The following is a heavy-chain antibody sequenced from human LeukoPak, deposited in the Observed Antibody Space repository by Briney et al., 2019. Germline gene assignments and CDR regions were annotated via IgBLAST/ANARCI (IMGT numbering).Heavy chain of an antibody. Sequence: PGGSLRLSCAASGFTFSSYAMSWVRQAPGKGLEWASAISGSGGSTYYADSVKGRFTISRDNSKNTLYLQMNSLRAEDTAVYYCAKDPFDTVVTLAYNWFDPWGQGTLVTVSS. V-gene: IGHV3-23*01. J-gene: IGHJ5*02. CDR2: ISGSGGST. CDR1: GFTFSSYA. D-gene: IGHD4-23*01. CDR3: AKDPFDTVVTLAYNWFDP.